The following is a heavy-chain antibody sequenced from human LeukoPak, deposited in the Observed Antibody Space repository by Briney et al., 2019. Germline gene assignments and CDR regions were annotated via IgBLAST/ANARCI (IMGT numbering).Heavy chain of an antibody. CDR2: ISSSGTT. J-gene: IGHJ4*02. CDR1: GLRFSSCG. V-gene: IGHV3-48*01. CDR3: AKCSRVDWLPIDF. D-gene: IGHD3-9*01. Sequence: GGSLRLSCAASGLRFSSCGMNWVRQAPGKGLEWTSFISSSGTTSYADSVKGRFTISRDNGKNSLYLQMNSLRADDTAVYYCAKCSRVDWLPIDFWGRGTLVTVSS.